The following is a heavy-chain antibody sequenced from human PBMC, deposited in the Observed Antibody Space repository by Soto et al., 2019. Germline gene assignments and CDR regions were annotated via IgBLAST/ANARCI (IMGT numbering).Heavy chain of an antibody. CDR3: ARDVRGYRSGALDY. J-gene: IGHJ4*02. D-gene: IGHD2-15*01. Sequence: GGSLRLSCAASGFTFSSYAMHWVRQAPGKGLEYVSAISSNGGSTYYANSVKGRFTISRDNSKNTLYLQMGSLRAEDMAVYYCARDVRGYRSGALDYWGQGTLVTVSS. V-gene: IGHV3-64*01. CDR1: GFTFSSYA. CDR2: ISSNGGST.